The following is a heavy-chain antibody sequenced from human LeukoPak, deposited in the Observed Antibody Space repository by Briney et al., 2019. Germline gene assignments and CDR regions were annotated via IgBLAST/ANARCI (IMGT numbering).Heavy chain of an antibody. V-gene: IGHV3-23*01. CDR2: LSGNSGNT. D-gene: IGHD2/OR15-2a*01. CDR3: AKNSRLSWGFSDY. CDR1: GFTFSSYA. J-gene: IGHJ4*02. Sequence: GRSLRLSCAASGFTFSSYAMHWVRQAPGKGLEWVSTLSGNSGNTYYADSVKGRFTISRDNSKNTLYLQMNSLRAEDTALYYCAKNSRLSWGFSDYWGQGILVTVSS.